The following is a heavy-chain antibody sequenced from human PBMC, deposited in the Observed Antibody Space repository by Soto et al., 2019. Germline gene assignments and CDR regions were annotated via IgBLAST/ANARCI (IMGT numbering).Heavy chain of an antibody. D-gene: IGHD3-9*01. V-gene: IGHV1-18*01. Sequence: RASVKVSCKASGYTFTSYGISWVRQAPGQGIERMGWISAYNGNTNYAQKLQGRVTMTTDTSTSTAYMELRSLRSDDTAVYYCAGLMSNDILTGYHPYYYYGMDVWGQGTTVTVSS. CDR1: GYTFTSYG. CDR3: AGLMSNDILTGYHPYYYYGMDV. CDR2: ISAYNGNT. J-gene: IGHJ6*02.